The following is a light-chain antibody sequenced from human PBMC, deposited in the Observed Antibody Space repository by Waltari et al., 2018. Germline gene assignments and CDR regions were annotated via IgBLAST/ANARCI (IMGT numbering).Light chain of an antibody. J-gene: IGKJ1*01. Sequence: EIMLTQSPGTLSLSPGERATLSCRASQSISKYLAWSQQKPGQAPSLLIYDASSRATGIPDRFSGSGSGTDFSLTISRLEPEDFAVYYCQKYGSLPATFGQGTKVEIK. CDR3: QKYGSLPAT. V-gene: IGKV3-20*01. CDR2: DAS. CDR1: QSISKY.